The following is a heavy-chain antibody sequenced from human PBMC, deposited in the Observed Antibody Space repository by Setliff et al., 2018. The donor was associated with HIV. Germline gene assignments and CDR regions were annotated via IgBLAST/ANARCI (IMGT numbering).Heavy chain of an antibody. V-gene: IGHV1-69*06. CDR1: GGTLSSYA. J-gene: IGHJ3*02. CDR2: IIPISGTA. CDR3: ARGGQFLEWLGVFDI. Sequence: VASVKVSCKASGGTLSSYAISWVRQAPGQGLEWMGRIIPISGTANNAQKFQGRVTITADKSTSTAYMQLSSLRSEDTAVYYCARGGQFLEWLGVFDIWGQGTMVTVSS. D-gene: IGHD3-3*01.